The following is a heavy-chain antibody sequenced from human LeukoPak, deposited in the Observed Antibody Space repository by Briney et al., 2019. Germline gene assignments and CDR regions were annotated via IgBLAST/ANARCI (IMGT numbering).Heavy chain of an antibody. V-gene: IGHV3-30-3*02. J-gene: IGHJ4*02. D-gene: IGHD3-9*01. CDR1: GFTFSSYA. CDR3: AKWGDYDILTGYYVPDY. CDR2: ISYDGSNK. Sequence: PGGSLRLSCAASGFTFSSYAMHWVRHAPGKGLEWVAVISYDGSNKYYADSVKGRFTISRDDSKNTLYLQVNSLRAEDTAIYYCAKWGDYDILTGYYVPDYWGQGTLVTVSS.